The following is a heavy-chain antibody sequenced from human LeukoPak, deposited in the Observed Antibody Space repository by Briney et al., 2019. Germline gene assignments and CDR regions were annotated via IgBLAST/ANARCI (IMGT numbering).Heavy chain of an antibody. D-gene: IGHD6-19*01. CDR1: GFTFSSYG. CDR2: IRYDGSNK. CDR3: AKARGAEGYSSGWYYFDY. V-gene: IGHV3-30*02. J-gene: IGHJ4*02. Sequence: GGSLRLSCAASGFTFSSYGMHWVRQAPGKGLEWVAFIRYDGSNKYYADSVKGRFTISRDNAKNSLYLQMNSLRAEDMALYYCAKARGAEGYSSGWYYFDYWGQGTLVTVSS.